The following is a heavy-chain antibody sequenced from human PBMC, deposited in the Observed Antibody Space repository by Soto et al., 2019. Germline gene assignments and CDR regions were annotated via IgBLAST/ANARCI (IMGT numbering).Heavy chain of an antibody. V-gene: IGHV4-59*01. CDR3: ARLAKDYYFDY. J-gene: IGHJ4*02. Sequence: SETLSLTCTVSGGSISSYYWSWIRQPPGKGLEWIGYIYYSGSTNYNPSLKSRVTISVDTSKNQFSLKLSSVTAADTAVYYCARLAKDYYFDYWGQGTLVTVSS. CDR2: IYYSGST. CDR1: GGSISSYY.